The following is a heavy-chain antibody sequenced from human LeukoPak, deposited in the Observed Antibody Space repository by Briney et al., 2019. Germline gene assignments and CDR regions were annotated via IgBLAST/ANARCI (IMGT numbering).Heavy chain of an antibody. Sequence: GASVKVSCKASGYIFTGYFMHWIRQAPGHGLEWMGWINPNSGDTNYAQKFQGSVTMTTDTSITTDYMEVNRLTSDDMAVYFCTSGPSCGGDCLDAFDIWGQGTMIAVSS. V-gene: IGHV1-2*04. CDR3: TSGPSCGGDCLDAFDI. CDR2: INPNSGDT. D-gene: IGHD2-21*02. J-gene: IGHJ3*02. CDR1: GYIFTGYF.